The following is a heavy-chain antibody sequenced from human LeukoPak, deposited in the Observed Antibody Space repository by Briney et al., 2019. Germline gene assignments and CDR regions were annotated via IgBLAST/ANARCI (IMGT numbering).Heavy chain of an antibody. CDR2: IYTTGTT. D-gene: IGHD1-26*01. V-gene: IGHV4-4*08. J-gene: IGHJ4*02. Sequence: PSETLSLTCTVSGDSINSYFWNWIRQSPGKGLEWIGNIYTTGTTHYNPSLKSRVTISVDTSKNQFSLKLSSVTAADTAVYYCARGSIVGATPFDYWGQGTLVTVSS. CDR3: ARGSIVGATPFDY. CDR1: GDSINSYF.